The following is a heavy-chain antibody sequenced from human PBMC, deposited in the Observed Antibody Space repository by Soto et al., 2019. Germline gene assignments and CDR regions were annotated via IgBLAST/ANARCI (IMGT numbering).Heavy chain of an antibody. J-gene: IGHJ4*02. Sequence: GGSLRLSCAASGFTFSSYGMHWVRQAPGKGLEWVAVIWYDGSNKYYADSVKGRFTISRDNSKNTLYLQMNSLRAEDTAVYYCARDKPGLWWLPQSLVGDFDYWGQGTLVTVSS. CDR1: GFTFSSYG. CDR2: IWYDGSNK. D-gene: IGHD5-12*01. CDR3: ARDKPGLWWLPQSLVGDFDY. V-gene: IGHV3-33*01.